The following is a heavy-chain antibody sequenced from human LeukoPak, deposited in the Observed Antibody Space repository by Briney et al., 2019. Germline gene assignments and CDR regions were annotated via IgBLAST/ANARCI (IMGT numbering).Heavy chain of an antibody. CDR1: GYTLTELS. J-gene: IGHJ3*02. D-gene: IGHD6-19*01. Sequence: EASVKVSCKVSGYTLTELSMHWVRQAPGKGLEWMGGFDPEDGETIYAQKFQGRVTMTEDTSTDTAYMELSSLRSEDTAVYYCAKVLAVAGYDAFDIWGQGTMVTVSS. V-gene: IGHV1-24*01. CDR2: FDPEDGET. CDR3: AKVLAVAGYDAFDI.